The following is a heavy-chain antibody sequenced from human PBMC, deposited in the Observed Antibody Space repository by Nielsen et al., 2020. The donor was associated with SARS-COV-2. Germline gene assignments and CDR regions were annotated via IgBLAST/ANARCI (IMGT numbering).Heavy chain of an antibody. CDR1: GFTFSSYG. J-gene: IGHJ6*02. Sequence: GESLKISCAASGFTFSSYGMHWVRQAPGKGLEWVAVIWYDGSNKYYADSVKGRFTISRDNSKNTLYLQMNSLRAEDTAVYYCARGGSHDYSTKQHYYYGMDVWGQGTTVTVSS. D-gene: IGHD4-11*01. CDR2: IWYDGSNK. V-gene: IGHV3-33*01. CDR3: ARGGSHDYSTKQHYYYGMDV.